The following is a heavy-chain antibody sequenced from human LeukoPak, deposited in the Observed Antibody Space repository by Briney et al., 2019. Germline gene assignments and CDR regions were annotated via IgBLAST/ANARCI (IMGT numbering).Heavy chain of an antibody. J-gene: IGHJ3*02. D-gene: IGHD3-10*01. CDR3: AKEYGSGSYYNRAFDI. CDR1: GFTFSSYA. V-gene: IGHV3-23*01. Sequence: GGSLRLSCAASGFTFSSYAMSWVRQAPGKGLEWVSAISGSGGSTYYADSVKGRFTISRDNSKNTPYLQMNSLRAEDTAVYYCAKEYGSGSYYNRAFDIWGQGTMVTVSS. CDR2: ISGSGGST.